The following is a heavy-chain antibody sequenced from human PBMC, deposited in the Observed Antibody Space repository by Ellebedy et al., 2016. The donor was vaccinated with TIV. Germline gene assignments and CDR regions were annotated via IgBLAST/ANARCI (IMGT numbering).Heavy chain of an antibody. CDR2: IWYDGSNE. J-gene: IGHJ4*02. D-gene: IGHD2-8*02. Sequence: GESLKISCLASGFTFSGYGMHWVRQAPGKGLEWVAFIWYDGSNEHHGDSVKGRFTISRDNSKNTLFLQMNNLRAEDTAVYYCARYLGLHWYPEPAAHWGQGTLVAVSS. CDR3: ARYLGLHWYPEPAAH. CDR1: GFTFSGYG. V-gene: IGHV3-33*01.